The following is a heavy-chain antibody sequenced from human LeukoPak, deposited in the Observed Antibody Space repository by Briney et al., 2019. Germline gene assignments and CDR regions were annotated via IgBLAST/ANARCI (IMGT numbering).Heavy chain of an antibody. CDR3: ARDSDYYDSSGYCDY. D-gene: IGHD3-22*01. CDR1: GFTFSYYG. Sequence: GGSLRLSCAASGFTFSYYGMHWVRQAPGKGLEWVAVIWYDGSNKYYADSVKGRFTISRDNSKNTLYLQMNSLRAEDTAVYYCARDSDYYDSSGYCDYWGQGTLVTVSS. V-gene: IGHV3-33*01. J-gene: IGHJ4*02. CDR2: IWYDGSNK.